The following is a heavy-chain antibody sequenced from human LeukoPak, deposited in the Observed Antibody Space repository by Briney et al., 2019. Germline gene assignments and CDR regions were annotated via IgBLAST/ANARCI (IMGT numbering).Heavy chain of an antibody. CDR2: INHSGST. J-gene: IGHJ4*02. Sequence: PSETLSLTCVVYGGSFSGYYWSWIRQPPGKGLEWIGEINHSGSTNYNPSLKSRVTISVDTSKNQFSLKLSSVTAADTAVYYCARESYGSGSYYPSSYYFDSWGQGTLVTVSS. CDR1: GGSFSGYY. V-gene: IGHV4-34*01. D-gene: IGHD3-10*01. CDR3: ARESYGSGSYYPSSYYFDS.